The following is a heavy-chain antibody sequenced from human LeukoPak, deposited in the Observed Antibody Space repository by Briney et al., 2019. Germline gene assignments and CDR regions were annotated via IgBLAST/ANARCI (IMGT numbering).Heavy chain of an antibody. CDR2: INVSGGRT. J-gene: IGHJ6*02. D-gene: IGHD2-15*01. CDR1: GFTFSSYA. V-gene: IGHV3-23*01. Sequence: GGSLRLSCAASGFTFSSYAMSWVRQAPGKGLEWVSTINVSGGRTYYADSVKGRFTISRDNSKNTLYLQMNSLRAEDMAIYYCAKYGRSGYSSGMDVWGQGTTVTVSS. CDR3: AKYGRSGYSSGMDV.